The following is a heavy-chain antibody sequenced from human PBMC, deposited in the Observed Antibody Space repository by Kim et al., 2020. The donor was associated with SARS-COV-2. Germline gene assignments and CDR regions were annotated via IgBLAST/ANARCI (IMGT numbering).Heavy chain of an antibody. J-gene: IGHJ6*02. CDR1: GGSVSSGSYY. V-gene: IGHV4-61*01. Sequence: SETLSLTCTVSGGSVSSGSYYWSWIRQPPGKGLEWIGYIYYSGSTNYNPSLKSRVTILLDTSKNQFSLKLSSVTAADTAVYYCARDLQTGTGQVYYYGMDVWGQGTTVTVSS. CDR2: IYYSGST. CDR3: ARDLQTGTGQVYYYGMDV. D-gene: IGHD1-7*01.